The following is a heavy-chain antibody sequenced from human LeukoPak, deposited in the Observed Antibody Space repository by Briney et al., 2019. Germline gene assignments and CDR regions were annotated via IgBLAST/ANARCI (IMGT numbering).Heavy chain of an antibody. CDR3: ARDRGYYYDSSGYYDY. V-gene: IGHV1-2*02. J-gene: IGHJ4*02. Sequence: ASVKVSCKASGYTFTGYFMHWVRQAPGQGLEWRGWINPNSVGTNSAQKFQGRVTMTRDASISTAYMELSRLSYDDTAVYYCARDRGYYYDSSGYYDYWGQGTLVTVSS. D-gene: IGHD3-22*01. CDR1: GYTFTGYF. CDR2: INPNSVGT.